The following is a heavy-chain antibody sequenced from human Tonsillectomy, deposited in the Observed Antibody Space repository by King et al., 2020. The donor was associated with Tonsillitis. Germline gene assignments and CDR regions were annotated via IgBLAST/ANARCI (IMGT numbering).Heavy chain of an antibody. V-gene: IGHV3-7*01. CDR3: ASTLGYCSGGSCLP. CDR1: GFTFSSYW. CDR2: IKQDGSEK. D-gene: IGHD2-15*01. J-gene: IGHJ5*02. Sequence: VQLVESGGGLVQPGGSLRLSCAASGFTFSSYWMNWVRQAPGKGLEGVANIKQDGSEKYYVDSVKGRFTISRDNAKNSLYLQMNSLRAEDTAVYYCASTLGYCSGGSCLPWGQGTLVTVSS.